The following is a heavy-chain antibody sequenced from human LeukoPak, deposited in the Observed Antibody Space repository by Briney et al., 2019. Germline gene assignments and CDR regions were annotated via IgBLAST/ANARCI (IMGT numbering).Heavy chain of an antibody. Sequence: GGSLRLSCAASGFTFSSYAMSWVRQAPGKGLEWVSAISGSGGSTYYADSVKGRFTISRDNSKNTLYLQMNSLRAEDTAVYYCARGLRGVSSGYYRSNYYYYYYMDVWGKGTTVTISS. D-gene: IGHD3-22*01. CDR2: ISGSGGST. J-gene: IGHJ6*03. CDR1: GFTFSSYA. CDR3: ARGLRGVSSGYYRSNYYYYYYMDV. V-gene: IGHV3-23*01.